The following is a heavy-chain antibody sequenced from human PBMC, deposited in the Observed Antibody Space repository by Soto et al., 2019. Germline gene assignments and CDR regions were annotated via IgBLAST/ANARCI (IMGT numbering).Heavy chain of an antibody. CDR3: HRDLEGISSSSGSYNGLDV. CDR2: IYYSGST. J-gene: IGHJ6*02. V-gene: IGHV4-31*03. CDR1: GGSISSRGYY. D-gene: IGHD3-10*01. Sequence: TLSRSCPVSGGSISSRGYYCGWIRQRAVMGLEWIGYIYYSGSTYYNPSLRSRVTMSVETSKKQFSLNLRSVTATDTAVYYGHRDLEGISSSSGSYNGLDVWGQRTTVTVS.